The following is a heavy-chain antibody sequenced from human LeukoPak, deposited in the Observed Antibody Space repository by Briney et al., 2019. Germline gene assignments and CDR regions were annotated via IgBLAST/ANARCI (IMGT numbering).Heavy chain of an antibody. D-gene: IGHD4-11*01. CDR3: ARDLDYSTGFDY. CDR2: ISSTGTYI. Sequence: GGSLRLSCATSGFTFSSSTFGSYTMNWVRQAPGKGLEWVSSISSTGTYIYYTDSVKGRFSISRDIANSLLYLQMNSLRADDTAVYYCARDLDYSTGFDYWGQGALVTVSS. CDR1: GFTFSSSTFGSYT. V-gene: IGHV3-21*01. J-gene: IGHJ4*02.